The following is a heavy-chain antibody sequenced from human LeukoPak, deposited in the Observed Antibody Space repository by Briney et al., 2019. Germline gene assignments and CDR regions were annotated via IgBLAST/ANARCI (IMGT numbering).Heavy chain of an antibody. CDR2: IYSGGST. Sequence: PGGSLRLSCAASGFTFSSYSMNWVRQAPGKGLEWVSVIYSGGSTYYADSVKGRFTISRDNSKNTLYLQMNSLRAEDTAVYYCARDSGDILTGTDIWGQGTMVTVSS. CDR1: GFTFSSYS. V-gene: IGHV3-53*01. CDR3: ARDSGDILTGTDI. J-gene: IGHJ3*02. D-gene: IGHD3-9*01.